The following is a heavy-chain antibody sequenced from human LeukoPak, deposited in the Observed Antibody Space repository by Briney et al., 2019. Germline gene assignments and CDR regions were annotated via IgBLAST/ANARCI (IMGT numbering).Heavy chain of an antibody. CDR1: GFTFSSYS. CDR2: INHSGST. CDR3: ARLGKAVAGTRGDDY. D-gene: IGHD6-19*01. J-gene: IGHJ4*02. V-gene: IGHV4-34*01. Sequence: GSLRLSCAASGFTFSSYSMNWVRQAPGKGLEWIGEINHSGSTNYNPSLKSRVTISVDTSKNQFSLKLSSVTAADTAVYYCARLGKAVAGTRGDDYWGQGTLVTVSS.